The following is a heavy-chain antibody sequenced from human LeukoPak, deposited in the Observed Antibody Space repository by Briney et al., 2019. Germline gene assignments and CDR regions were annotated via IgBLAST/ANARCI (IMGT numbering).Heavy chain of an antibody. CDR2: IIPIFGTA. Sequence: GASVKVSCKASGGTFSSSAISWVRQAPGQGLERMGGIIPIFGTANYAQKFQGRVTITADKSTSTAYMELSSLRSEDTAVYYCAKQNFMVRGEYYYYYMDVWGKGTTVTVSS. CDR1: GGTFSSSA. CDR3: AKQNFMVRGEYYYYYMDV. J-gene: IGHJ6*03. V-gene: IGHV1-69*06. D-gene: IGHD3-10*01.